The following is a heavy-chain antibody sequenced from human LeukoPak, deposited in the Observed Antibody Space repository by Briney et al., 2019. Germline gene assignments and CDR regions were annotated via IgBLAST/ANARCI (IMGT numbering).Heavy chain of an antibody. D-gene: IGHD3-22*01. V-gene: IGHV1-2*02. Sequence: ASVKVSCKASGYTFTGYYMHWVRQVPGQGLEWMGWINPNSGGTNYAQKFQGRVTMTRDTSISTAYMELSRLRSDDTAVYYCAVYYDSSGTSFDYWGQGTLVTVSS. CDR2: INPNSGGT. CDR1: GYTFTGYY. CDR3: AVYYDSSGTSFDY. J-gene: IGHJ4*02.